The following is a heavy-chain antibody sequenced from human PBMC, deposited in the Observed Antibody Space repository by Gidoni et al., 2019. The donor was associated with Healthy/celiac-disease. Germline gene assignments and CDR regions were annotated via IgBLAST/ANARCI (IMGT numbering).Heavy chain of an antibody. J-gene: IGHJ4*02. Sequence: QVQLQQWGAGLLKPSETLSLTCAVYGGSFSGYYWSWIRQPPGKGLEWIGEINHSGSTNYNPSLKSRVTISVDTSKNQFSLKLSSVTAADTAVYYCARGRGGMVNYWGQGTLVTVSS. D-gene: IGHD5-18*01. CDR1: GGSFSGYY. CDR2: INHSGST. CDR3: ARGRGGMVNY. V-gene: IGHV4-34*01.